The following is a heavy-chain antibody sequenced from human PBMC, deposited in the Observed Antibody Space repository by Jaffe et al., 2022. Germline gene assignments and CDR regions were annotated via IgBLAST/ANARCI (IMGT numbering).Heavy chain of an antibody. J-gene: IGHJ4*02. CDR2: IYYSGST. V-gene: IGHV4-59*01. D-gene: IGHD3-16*01. Sequence: QVQLQESGPGLVKPSETLSLTCTVSGGSISSYYWSWIRQPPGKGLEWIGYIYYSGSTNYNPSLKSRVTISVDTSKNQFSLKLSSVTAADTAVYYCARGFGVDYWGQGTLVTVSS. CDR1: GGSISSYY. CDR3: ARGFGVDY.